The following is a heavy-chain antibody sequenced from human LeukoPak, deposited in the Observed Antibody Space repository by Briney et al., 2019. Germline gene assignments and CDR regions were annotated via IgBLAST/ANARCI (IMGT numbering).Heavy chain of an antibody. CDR3: ASRTGYSSGWYSF. Sequence: SETLSLTCTVSGGSISSSSYYWGWIRQPPGKGLEWIGSIYYSGSTNYNPSLKSRVTISVDTSKNQFSLKLSSVTAADTAVYYCASRTGYSSGWYSFWGQGTLVTVSS. CDR2: IYYSGST. D-gene: IGHD6-19*01. CDR1: GGSISSSSYY. V-gene: IGHV4-39*07. J-gene: IGHJ4*02.